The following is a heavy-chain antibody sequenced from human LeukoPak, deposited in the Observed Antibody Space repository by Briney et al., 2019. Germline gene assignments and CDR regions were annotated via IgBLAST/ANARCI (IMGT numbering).Heavy chain of an antibody. Sequence: SETLSLTCAVYGGSFSGYYWSWIRQPPGRGLEWIGYIYYIGSTYYNPSLKSRVSMSVDTSKNQFSLKLSTATAADTAVYYCARVGSCSGDTCYYRLFDYWGQGTLVTVSS. CDR1: GGSFSGYY. J-gene: IGHJ4*02. CDR2: IYYIGST. D-gene: IGHD2-15*01. V-gene: IGHV4-34*09. CDR3: ARVGSCSGDTCYYRLFDY.